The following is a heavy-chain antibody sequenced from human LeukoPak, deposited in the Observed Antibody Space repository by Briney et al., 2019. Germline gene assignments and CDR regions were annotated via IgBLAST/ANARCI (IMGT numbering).Heavy chain of an antibody. CDR2: IWYDGSNK. Sequence: GGSLRLSCAASGFTFSSYGMHWVRQAPGKGLEWVVVIWYDGSNKYYADSVKSRFTISRDNSKNTLYLQMNSLRAEDTAVYYCAREHPYGDYVYYFDYWGQGTLVTVSS. CDR3: AREHPYGDYVYYFDY. CDR1: GFTFSSYG. J-gene: IGHJ4*02. D-gene: IGHD4-17*01. V-gene: IGHV3-33*01.